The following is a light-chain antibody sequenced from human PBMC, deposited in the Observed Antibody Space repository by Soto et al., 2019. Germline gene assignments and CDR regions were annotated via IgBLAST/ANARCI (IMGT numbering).Light chain of an antibody. Sequence: QSVLTQPPSVSGAPGQGVAISCTGTSSNLGAGHNVHWYQQLPGTVPKLLIYSDTNRPSGVPDRFSASKSGTSAVLAITGLQAEDEADYFCQSYDNSLNAVVFGGGTKLTVL. CDR3: QSYDNSLNAVV. J-gene: IGLJ2*01. CDR1: SSNLGAGHN. V-gene: IGLV1-40*01. CDR2: SDT.